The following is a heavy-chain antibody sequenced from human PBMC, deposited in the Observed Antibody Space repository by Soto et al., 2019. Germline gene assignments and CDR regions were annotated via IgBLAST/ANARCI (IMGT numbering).Heavy chain of an antibody. Sequence: GGFLRLFCPASGFTCGIYGMHWVRQAPCKGMEWVALVSYDGRNKDYVDSAKGRLTISRDNSKKTLYLHMNSLRAEDTAVYYCAKDKGYSGSYHDFDYWAQRTLVGTSS. J-gene: IGHJ4*02. V-gene: IGHV3-30*18. CDR1: GFTCGIYG. CDR3: AKDKGYSGSYHDFDY. D-gene: IGHD1-26*01. CDR2: VSYDGRNK.